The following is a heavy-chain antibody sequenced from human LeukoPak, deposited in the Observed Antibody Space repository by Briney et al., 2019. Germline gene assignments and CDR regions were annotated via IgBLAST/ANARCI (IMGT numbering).Heavy chain of an antibody. D-gene: IGHD6-19*01. Sequence: KTSETLSLTCAVYGGSFSGYYWSWIRQPPGKGLEWIGEINHSGSTNYNPSLKSRVTISVDTSKNQFSLKLSSVTAADTAVYYCASTRYGSSGSPWFDPWGQGTLVTVSS. J-gene: IGHJ5*02. V-gene: IGHV4-34*01. CDR2: INHSGST. CDR3: ASTRYGSSGSPWFDP. CDR1: GGSFSGYY.